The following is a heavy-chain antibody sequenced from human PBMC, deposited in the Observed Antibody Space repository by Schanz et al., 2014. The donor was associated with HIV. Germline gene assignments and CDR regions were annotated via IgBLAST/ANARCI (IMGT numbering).Heavy chain of an antibody. V-gene: IGHV3-48*04. J-gene: IGHJ4*02. CDR3: AKSNGGDTAVVQYYFDY. CDR1: GFTFDNYG. CDR2: LSGSGSNI. D-gene: IGHD5-18*01. Sequence: VQLVESGGGVVQPGRSLRLSCAASGFTFDNYGMHWVRQAPGKGLEWVSSLSGSGSNIYYADSVKGRFTISRDNAKNSLYLNMYSLRAEDTAVYFCAKSNGGDTAVVQYYFDYWGQGTLVSVSS.